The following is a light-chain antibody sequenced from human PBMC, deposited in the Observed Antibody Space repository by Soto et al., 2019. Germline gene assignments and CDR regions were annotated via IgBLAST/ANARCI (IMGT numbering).Light chain of an antibody. CDR3: TSYTETTPNYV. J-gene: IGLJ1*01. CDR1: SSDIKSQNY. CDR2: DVA. V-gene: IGLV2-14*03. Sequence: QSALTQPASVSGSPGQSITISCSGASSDIKSQNYVSWYQQHPGEGPQLIIYDVAKRPPGVSNRFSGSKSGDTASLVISGLQAEDEAEYYCTSYTETTPNYVLGTGTKVTVL.